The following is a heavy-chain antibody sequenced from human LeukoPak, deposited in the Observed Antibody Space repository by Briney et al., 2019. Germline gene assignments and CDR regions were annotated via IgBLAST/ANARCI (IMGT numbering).Heavy chain of an antibody. V-gene: IGHV3-43*01. J-gene: IGHJ6*03. Sequence: GGSLRLSCAASGFTFDDYTMHWVRQAPGKGLEWVSLISWDGGSTYYADSVKGRFTISRDNCKNSLYLQMNSLRTEDTALYYCAKSGDSSGYNMDVWGKGTTVTVSS. CDR3: AKSGDSSGYNMDV. D-gene: IGHD3-22*01. CDR2: ISWDGGST. CDR1: GFTFDDYT.